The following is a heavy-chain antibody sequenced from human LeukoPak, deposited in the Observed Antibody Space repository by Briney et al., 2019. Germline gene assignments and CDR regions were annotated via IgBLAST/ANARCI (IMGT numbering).Heavy chain of an antibody. CDR2: INGGEGP. CDR3: ARDRYFDF. J-gene: IGHJ4*01. Sequence: GGSLRLSCAASGFAVSSTYMSWVRQAPGKGLEWVSLINGGEGPYYADSVKGRFTTSTDNSKNTLSLQMTSLRAEDTAMYYCARDRYFDFWGQGTLVTVSS. CDR1: GFAVSSTY. V-gene: IGHV3-53*01.